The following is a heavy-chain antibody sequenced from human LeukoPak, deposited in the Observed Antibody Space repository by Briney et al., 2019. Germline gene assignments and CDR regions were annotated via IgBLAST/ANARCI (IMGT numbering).Heavy chain of an antibody. CDR2: ISSSGSTI. Sequence: GGSLRLSCAASGFTFSSYEMNWVRQAPGKGLEWVSYISSSGSTIYYADSVKGRFTISRDSAKNSLYLQMNSLRAEDTAVYYCAISGPHSVDYWGQGTLVTVSS. CDR1: GFTFSSYE. D-gene: IGHD6-19*01. V-gene: IGHV3-48*03. CDR3: AISGPHSVDY. J-gene: IGHJ4*02.